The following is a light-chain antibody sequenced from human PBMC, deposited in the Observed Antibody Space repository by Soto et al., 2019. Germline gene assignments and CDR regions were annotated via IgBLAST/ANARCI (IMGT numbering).Light chain of an antibody. CDR1: QSIGLA. V-gene: IGKV3-11*01. CDR2: DAS. CDR3: QQRSNWPFT. J-gene: IGKJ5*01. Sequence: EIVLTQSPATLSFSPGERATLSCRASQSIGLAIAWYQHKPGQAPRLLIFDASQRATGIPARFSGSGSGTDFTLTISSLEPEDFAVYYCQQRSNWPFTFGQGTRLEIK.